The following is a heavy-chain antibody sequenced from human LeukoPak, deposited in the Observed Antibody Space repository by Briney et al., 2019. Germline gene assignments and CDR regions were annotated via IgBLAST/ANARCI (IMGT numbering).Heavy chain of an antibody. CDR1: GGSISSSSSY. CDR3: ARANDDFDY. CDR2: IYYSGSSGNT. Sequence: PSETLSLTCTVSGGSISSSSSYWGWIRQPPGKGLEWIGTIYYSGSSGNTYYNPSLKSRVAISVDTSKNQFSLRLSSLTAADTAVYYCARANDDFDYWGQGTLVTVSS. J-gene: IGHJ4*02. D-gene: IGHD3-16*01. V-gene: IGHV4-39*01.